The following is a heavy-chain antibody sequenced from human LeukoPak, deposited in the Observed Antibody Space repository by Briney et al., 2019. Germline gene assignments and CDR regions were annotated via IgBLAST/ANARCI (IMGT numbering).Heavy chain of an antibody. Sequence: SETLSLTCTVSGGSISSYYWSWIRQPPGKGLEWIGYIYYSGTTYYNPSLKSRVSISVDTSKNQFSLRLNSVTAADTAVYYCAKDPRTAMVILDAFDIWGQGTMVTVSS. CDR3: AKDPRTAMVILDAFDI. J-gene: IGHJ3*02. V-gene: IGHV4-59*12. CDR1: GGSISSYY. D-gene: IGHD5-18*01. CDR2: IYYSGTT.